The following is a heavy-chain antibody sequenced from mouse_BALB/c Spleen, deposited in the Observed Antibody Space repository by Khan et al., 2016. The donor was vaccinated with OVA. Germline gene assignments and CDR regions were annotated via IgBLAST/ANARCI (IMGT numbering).Heavy chain of an antibody. Sequence: VQLQESGPGLVAPSQSLSITCTISGFSLTNYGVPWVRHPPGKGLEWLVVIWSDGSTIYNSTLKSRLSISKDNSKSQVFLKMNSLQTDDTAMYXCARQPYYHYYVMDYWGQGTSVTVSS. CDR1: GFSLTNYG. D-gene: IGHD2-10*01. CDR3: ARQPYYHYYVMDY. V-gene: IGHV2-6-1*01. J-gene: IGHJ4*01. CDR2: IWSDGST.